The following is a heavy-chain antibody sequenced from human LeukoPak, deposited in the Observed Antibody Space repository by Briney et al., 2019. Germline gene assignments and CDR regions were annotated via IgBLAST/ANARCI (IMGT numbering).Heavy chain of an antibody. Sequence: TGGSLRLSCAASGFTFRNYVIHWVRQAPGKGLEWVAVTSSDLNVKLYADSVKGRFTISRDNSKNTLYLQMNSLRAEDTAVYYCARELRYFDWLFDYWGQGTLVTVSS. D-gene: IGHD3-9*01. J-gene: IGHJ4*02. CDR2: TSSDLNVK. V-gene: IGHV3-30-3*01. CDR3: ARELRYFDWLFDY. CDR1: GFTFRNYV.